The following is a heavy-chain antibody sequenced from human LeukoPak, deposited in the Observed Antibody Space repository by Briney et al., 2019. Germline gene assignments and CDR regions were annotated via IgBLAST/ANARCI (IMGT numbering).Heavy chain of an antibody. J-gene: IGHJ4*02. CDR3: ARALGSSWDSSLDS. D-gene: IGHD6-13*01. V-gene: IGHV3-30*04. CDR1: GFPFSSYA. CDR2: ISYDGSVE. Sequence: GGSLRLSCSASGFPFSSYAMHWVRQAPGKGLEWVSLISYDGSVEKNAASVKGRFTISRDNSKNTLYLQMNSLRTEDTAVYYCARALGSSWDSSLDSWGQGTLVPVSS.